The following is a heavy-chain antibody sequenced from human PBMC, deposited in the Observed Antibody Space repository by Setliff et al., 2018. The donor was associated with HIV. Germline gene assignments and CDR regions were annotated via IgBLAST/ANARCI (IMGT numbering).Heavy chain of an antibody. V-gene: IGHV4-59*01. Sequence: PSETLSLTCTVSGGSITTYFWTWLRQPPGKGLEWIGSAFHSGATNYNPSLKSRVTMSVDTSNNHFSLNLKSVTAADTAVYYCARDPLGYNWRRYFDFWGQGAVVTVSS. CDR1: GGSITTYF. J-gene: IGHJ4*02. CDR3: ARDPLGYNWRRYFDF. D-gene: IGHD3-16*01. CDR2: AFHSGAT.